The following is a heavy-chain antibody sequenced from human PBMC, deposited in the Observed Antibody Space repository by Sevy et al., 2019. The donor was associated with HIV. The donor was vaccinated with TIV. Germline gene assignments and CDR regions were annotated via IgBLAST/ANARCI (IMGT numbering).Heavy chain of an antibody. CDR2: ISSSSRTI. CDR3: ARDEQTYGDYDYFDY. Sequence: GGSLRLSCAASGFTFSTYSMNWVRQAPGKGLEWVSYISSSSRTIFYADSVKGRFTISRDNAKKSLYLQMDSLTAEDTAVYYCARDEQTYGDYDYFDYWGQRTLVTVSS. D-gene: IGHD4-17*01. J-gene: IGHJ4*02. CDR1: GFTFSTYS. V-gene: IGHV3-48*01.